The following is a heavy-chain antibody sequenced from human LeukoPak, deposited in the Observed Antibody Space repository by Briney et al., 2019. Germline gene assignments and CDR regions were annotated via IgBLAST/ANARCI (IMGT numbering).Heavy chain of an antibody. CDR1: GFTFSSYG. CDR3: AKGEDDIAVAGDDY. CDR2: ISYDGSNK. V-gene: IGHV3-30*18. J-gene: IGHJ4*02. D-gene: IGHD6-19*01. Sequence: PGRSLRLSCAASGFTFSSYGMHWVRQAPGEGLEWVAVISYDGSNKYYADSVKGRFTISRDNSKNTLYLQINSLRTEDTAVYYCAKGEDDIAVAGDDYWGQGTLVTVSS.